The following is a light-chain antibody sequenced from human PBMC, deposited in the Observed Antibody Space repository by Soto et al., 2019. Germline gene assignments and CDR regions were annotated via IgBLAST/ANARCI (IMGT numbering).Light chain of an antibody. Sequence: EIVLTQSPGTLSLSPGERATLSCRASQSLSKSLVWYQQKPGQAPRLLIDGASNRATGIPDRFSGSGPGTDFPLTISSLEHEDFAVYFCQQRSSWPLTFGGGTKVDI. V-gene: IGKV3-11*01. CDR1: QSLSKS. CDR2: GAS. CDR3: QQRSSWPLT. J-gene: IGKJ4*02.